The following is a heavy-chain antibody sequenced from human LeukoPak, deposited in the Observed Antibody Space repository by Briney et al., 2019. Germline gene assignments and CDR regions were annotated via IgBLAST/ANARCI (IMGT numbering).Heavy chain of an antibody. D-gene: IGHD2-2*01. J-gene: IGHJ4*02. CDR3: ARAAPDIVVVPAAMEDY. V-gene: IGHV3-30-3*01. CDR2: ISYDGSNK. Sequence: GGSLRLSCAASGFTFSSYAMHWVRQAPGKGLEWVAVISYDGSNKYYADSVKGRFTISRDNSKNTLYLQMNSLRAEDTAVYYCARAAPDIVVVPAAMEDYWGQGTLVTVSS. CDR1: GFTFSSYA.